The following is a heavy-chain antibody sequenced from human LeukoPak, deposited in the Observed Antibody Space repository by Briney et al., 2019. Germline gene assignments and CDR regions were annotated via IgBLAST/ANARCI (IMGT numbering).Heavy chain of an antibody. J-gene: IGHJ6*03. Sequence: SETLSLTCTVSGGSISSYYWSWIRQPPGKGLEWIGYIYYSGSTNYNPSLKSRVTISVDTSKNQFSLKLSSVTAADTAMYYCARDQGYYDFWSGYYNGYMDVWGKGTTVTVSS. CDR2: IYYSGST. CDR1: GGSISSYY. V-gene: IGHV4-59*01. CDR3: ARDQGYYDFWSGYYNGYMDV. D-gene: IGHD3-3*01.